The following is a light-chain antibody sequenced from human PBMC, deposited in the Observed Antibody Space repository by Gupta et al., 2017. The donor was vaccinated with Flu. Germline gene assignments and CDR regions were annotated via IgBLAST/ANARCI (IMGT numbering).Light chain of an antibody. CDR2: DDN. J-gene: IGLJ3*02. V-gene: IGLV1-40*01. Sequence: QSLLPPPPSVSAAPGQSVTISCTGSSSNIGAHYRVQRYRQCPGTAPKLLIFDDNTRPSGVPDRFAGSKSGTSASLAITGLQAEEEARYYCQSYDRSLSHCVFGGGTELTVL. CDR3: QSYDRSLSHCV. CDR1: SSNIGAHYR.